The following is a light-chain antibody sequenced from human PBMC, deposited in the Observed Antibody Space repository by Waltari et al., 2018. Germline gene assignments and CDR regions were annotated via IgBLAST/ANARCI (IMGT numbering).Light chain of an antibody. Sequence: DIQMTQSPSSLSASVGDRVTVTCRASQGINNYFDWFQQKPGKAPKSLIYDASTVYIGVASNCSGSGSGTDFTLTISSLQPEDIGTYYCQQYNIYPPTVGGGTKVEIK. CDR2: DAS. CDR3: QQYNIYPPT. CDR1: QGINNY. V-gene: IGKV1-16*02. J-gene: IGKJ4*01.